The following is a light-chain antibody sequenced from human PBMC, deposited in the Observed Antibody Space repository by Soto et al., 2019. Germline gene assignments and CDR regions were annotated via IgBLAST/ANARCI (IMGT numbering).Light chain of an antibody. CDR3: QKYNSAPRT. V-gene: IGKV1-27*01. CDR1: QDISNY. J-gene: IGKJ4*01. CDR2: AAS. Sequence: DIQMTQSPSSLSASVGDRVTITCRASQDISNYLAWYQQKPGKVPKLLIYAASTLQSGVPSRFSGSGSGTDLTLTISSLQPEDVATYYCQKYNSAPRTFGGGTKVEIK.